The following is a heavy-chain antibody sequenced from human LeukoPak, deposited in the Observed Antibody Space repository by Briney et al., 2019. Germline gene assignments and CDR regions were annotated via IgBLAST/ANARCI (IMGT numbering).Heavy chain of an antibody. J-gene: IGHJ4*02. CDR3: ATTAGPYCSGGSCSIDY. CDR1: GFTFSSYG. V-gene: IGHV3-30*03. CDR2: ISYDGSNK. Sequence: TVGSLRLSCAASGFTFSSYGVHWVRQAPGEGLEWVAVISYDGSNKYYADSVKGRFTISRDNSKNTLYLQMNSLRAEDTAVYYCATTAGPYCSGGSCSIDYWGQGTLVTVSS. D-gene: IGHD2-15*01.